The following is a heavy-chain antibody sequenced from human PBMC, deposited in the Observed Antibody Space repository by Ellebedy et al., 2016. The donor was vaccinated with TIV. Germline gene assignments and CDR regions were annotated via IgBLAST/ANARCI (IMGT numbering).Heavy chain of an antibody. CDR1: GFTFSSYA. CDR3: AKVGGYNYGPIDY. Sequence: GESLKISCAASGFTFSSYAMRWFRQAPGKGLEWVSAFTTGGGTFYADSVKGRFTISRDNSKNTVYLQMNSLRVEDTAVYYCAKVGGYNYGPIDYWGQGTLVTVSS. J-gene: IGHJ4*02. V-gene: IGHV3-23*01. CDR2: FTTGGGT. D-gene: IGHD5-18*01.